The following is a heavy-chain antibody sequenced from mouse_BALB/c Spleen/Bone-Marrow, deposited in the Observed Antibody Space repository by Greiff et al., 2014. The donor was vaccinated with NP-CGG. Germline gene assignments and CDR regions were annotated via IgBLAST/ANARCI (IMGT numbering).Heavy chain of an antibody. Sequence: EVQLVESGGGLVKPGGSLKLSCAASGFTFSDYYMYWVRQTPEKRLEWVATISDGGSYTYYPDSVKGRFTISRDIAKNNLYLQVSSLKSEDTAMYYCARDRGVQGYAMDYWGQGTSVTVSS. CDR2: ISDGGSYT. D-gene: IGHD2-14*01. J-gene: IGHJ4*01. V-gene: IGHV5-4*02. CDR1: GFTFSDYY. CDR3: ARDRGVQGYAMDY.